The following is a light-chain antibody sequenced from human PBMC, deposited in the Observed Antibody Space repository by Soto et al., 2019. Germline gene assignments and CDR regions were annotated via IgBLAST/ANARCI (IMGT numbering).Light chain of an antibody. J-gene: IGLJ2*01. CDR1: SSNIGAGYD. Sequence: QSVLTQPHSVSGAQGQRVTISCTGSSSNIGAGYDVHWYQQLPGTAPKLLIYGNSNRPSGVPDRFSGSKSGTSASLAITGFQAEDEADYYCQSYDSSLSGVVFGGGTKLTVL. CDR2: GNS. V-gene: IGLV1-40*01. CDR3: QSYDSSLSGVV.